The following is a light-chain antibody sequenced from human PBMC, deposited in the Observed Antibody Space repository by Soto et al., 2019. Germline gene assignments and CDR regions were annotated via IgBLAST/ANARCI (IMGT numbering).Light chain of an antibody. J-gene: IGLJ3*02. V-gene: IGLV2-14*01. CDR2: EVR. Sequence: QSALTQPASVSGSAGQSITISCSGTTRDVGAYNLVSWYQQHPGTAPKLIIYEVRNRPSGISSRFSGSRSGNTASLTISGLQPEDEGDYYCSAYTASSTLVFGGGTKVTVL. CDR3: SAYTASSTLV. CDR1: TRDVGAYNL.